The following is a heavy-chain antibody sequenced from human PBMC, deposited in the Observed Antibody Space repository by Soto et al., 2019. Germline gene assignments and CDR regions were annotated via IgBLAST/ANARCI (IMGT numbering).Heavy chain of an antibody. CDR1: GGSITTYQ. V-gene: IGHV4-59*01. CDR2: YSGFT. CDR3: ARDLWGYCGTDCYPPDV. Sequence: SETLSLTFTVSGGSITTYQWSWIRQPPGKGLEWIGGYSGFTNYNPSLESRATISVDHSKNQFFLTLRSVTAADTAVYYCARDLWGYCGTDCYPPDVWGPGTTVTVSS. D-gene: IGHD2-21*02. J-gene: IGHJ6*02.